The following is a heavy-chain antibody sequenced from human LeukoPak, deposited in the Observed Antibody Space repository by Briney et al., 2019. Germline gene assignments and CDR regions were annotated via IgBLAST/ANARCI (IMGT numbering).Heavy chain of an antibody. D-gene: IGHD5-18*01. CDR3: VTDTSMGGLFDY. CDR1: GFTFSSYW. V-gene: IGHV3-74*01. CDR2: IKSDGSST. J-gene: IGHJ4*02. Sequence: PGGSLRLSCAASGFTFSSYWMHWVRQAPGKGLVWVSRIKSDGSSTSYADSVKGRFTISRDNAKNSLYLQMNSLRGEDTALYYCVTDTSMGGLFDYWGQGTLVAVSS.